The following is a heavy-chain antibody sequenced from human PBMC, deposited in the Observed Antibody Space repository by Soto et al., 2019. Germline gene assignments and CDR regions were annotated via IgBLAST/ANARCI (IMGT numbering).Heavy chain of an antibody. V-gene: IGHV3-15*01. J-gene: IGHJ5*02. CDR3: TTVGLHYYDSSGYNGWFDP. CDR1: GFTFSNAW. Sequence: EVQLVESGGGLVKPGGSLRLSCAASGFTFSNAWMSWVRQAPGKGLEWVGRIKSRTDGGTTDYAAPVKGRFTISRDDSKNTLYLQMNSLKTEDTAVYYCTTVGLHYYDSSGYNGWFDPWGQGTLVTVSS. CDR2: IKSRTDGGTT. D-gene: IGHD3-22*01.